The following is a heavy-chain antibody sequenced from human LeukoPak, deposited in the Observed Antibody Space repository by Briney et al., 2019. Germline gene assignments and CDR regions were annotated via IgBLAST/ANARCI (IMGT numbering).Heavy chain of an antibody. CDR1: GYTFTSYY. Sequence: ASVKVSCKASGYTFTSYYMHWVRQAPGQGLEWMGIINPSGGSTSYAQKFQGRVTMTRDTSTSTVYMELSSLRAEDTAVYYCARDVSGSYYGAEDYYYYGMDVWGQGTTVTVSS. D-gene: IGHD1-26*01. CDR3: ARDVSGSYYGAEDYYYYGMDV. CDR2: INPSGGST. V-gene: IGHV1-46*01. J-gene: IGHJ6*02.